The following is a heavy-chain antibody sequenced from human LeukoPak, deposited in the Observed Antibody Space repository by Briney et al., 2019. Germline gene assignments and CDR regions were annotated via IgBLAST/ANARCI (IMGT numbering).Heavy chain of an antibody. CDR1: GITLSNYG. J-gene: IGHJ6*02. CDR2: ISDRGSRT. Sequence: GGSLSLSCAVSGITLSNYGMSWVRQAPGKGLEWVAGISDRGSRTNYADSVKGRFTISTDHPQTTLYLHMHSPRPGPTASNSCARRSTVTTGRRDCYYYGMDVWGQGTTVTVSS. CDR3: ARRSTVTTGRRDCYYYGMDV. V-gene: IGHV3-23*01. D-gene: IGHD4-17*01.